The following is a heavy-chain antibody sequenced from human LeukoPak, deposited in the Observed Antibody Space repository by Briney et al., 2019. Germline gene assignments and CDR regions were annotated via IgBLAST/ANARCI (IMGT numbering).Heavy chain of an antibody. J-gene: IGHJ4*02. CDR1: GFTFSVYW. CDR3: ARWACSSTRCYNFDY. Sequence: GGSLRLSCAASGFTFSVYWMSSVRQAPGRGLVWVADIKQDGTETYYVDSVRGRFTISRDNAKNSLYLQMNSLRVEDTAVYYCARWACSSTRCYNFDYWGQGTLVTVSS. CDR2: IKQDGTET. D-gene: IGHD2-2*01. V-gene: IGHV3-7*01.